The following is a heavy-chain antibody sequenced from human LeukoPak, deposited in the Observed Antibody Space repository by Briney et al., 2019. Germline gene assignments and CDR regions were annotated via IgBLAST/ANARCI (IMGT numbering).Heavy chain of an antibody. V-gene: IGHV3-48*01. CDR1: GFTFSSYS. CDR2: ISSSSSTI. J-gene: IGHJ3*02. CDR3: ARDLRMTTGAFDI. Sequence: GGSLRLSCAASGFTFSSYSMNWVRQAPGKGLEWVSYISSSSSTIYCADSVKGRFTISRDNAKNSLYLQMNSLRAEDTAVYYCARDLRMTTGAFDIWGQGTMVTVSS. D-gene: IGHD4-11*01.